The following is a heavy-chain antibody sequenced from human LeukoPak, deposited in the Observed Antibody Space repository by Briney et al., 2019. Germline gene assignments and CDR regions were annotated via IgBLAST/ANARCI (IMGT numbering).Heavy chain of an antibody. CDR1: GYTFTTYG. CDR2: ISGYGST. J-gene: IGHJ4*02. V-gene: IGHV1-18*01. D-gene: IGHD2-21*01. CDR3: ARGVYSNDY. Sequence: ASVKVSCKASGYTFTTYGISWVRQAPGQGLEWMGWISGYGSTNYAQSLQGRVTMTTDTSTSTAYMELRSLRSDDTAVYYCARGVYSNDYWGQGTLVTVSS.